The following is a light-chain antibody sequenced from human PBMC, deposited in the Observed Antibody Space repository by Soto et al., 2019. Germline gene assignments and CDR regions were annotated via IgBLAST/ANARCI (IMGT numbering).Light chain of an antibody. Sequence: QSVLTQPPSVSAAPGQKVTISCSGSSSNIGNNYVSWYQQLPGTAPKLLIYDNNNRPSGIPDRFSGSRSGTSATLGITGLQTGDEADYYCETWDSSLSAVVFGGGTKVTVL. CDR1: SSNIGNNY. J-gene: IGLJ2*01. CDR2: DNN. CDR3: ETWDSSLSAVV. V-gene: IGLV1-51*01.